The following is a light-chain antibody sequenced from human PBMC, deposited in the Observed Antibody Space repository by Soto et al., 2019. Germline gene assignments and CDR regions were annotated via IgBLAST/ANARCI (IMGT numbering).Light chain of an antibody. CDR2: GAS. CDR3: QQYGSSGT. Sequence: EIGLKQSPGTLSLSPGERATLSCRASQSVSCSYLAWYQQKPGQAPRLLIYGASNRATGIPDRFSGSGSGTDFTLTISRLEPEDFAVYYCQQYGSSGTFGKGTKVDIK. J-gene: IGKJ1*01. V-gene: IGKV3-20*01. CDR1: QSVSCSY.